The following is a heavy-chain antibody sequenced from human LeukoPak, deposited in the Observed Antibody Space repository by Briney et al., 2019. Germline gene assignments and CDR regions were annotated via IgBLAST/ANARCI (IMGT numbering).Heavy chain of an antibody. J-gene: IGHJ4*02. D-gene: IGHD1-14*01. CDR2: ISSSGSTI. Sequence: PGGSLRLSCAASGFTFSSYEMNWVRQAPGKGLEWVSYISSSGSTIYYADSVKGRFTISRDNAKNSPYLQMNSLRAEDTAVYYCARVNPFYYFDYWGQGTLVTVSS. V-gene: IGHV3-48*03. CDR3: ARVNPFYYFDY. CDR1: GFTFSSYE.